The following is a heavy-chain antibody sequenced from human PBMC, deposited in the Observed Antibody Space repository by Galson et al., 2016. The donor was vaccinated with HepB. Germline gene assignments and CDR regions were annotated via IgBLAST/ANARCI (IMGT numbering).Heavy chain of an antibody. CDR1: GGTFSRFP. D-gene: IGHD7-27*01. CDR2: IIPIPRIL. J-gene: IGHJ4*02. Sequence: SVKVSCKASGGTFSRFPFTWVRQAPGQGLEWMGGIIPIPRILSSANKFQDRVTFTADPVTSTAYMELRTLTSDDTAVYYCARNIYGTGDFDYWGQGTLVTVSS. CDR3: ARNIYGTGDFDY. V-gene: IGHV1-69*10.